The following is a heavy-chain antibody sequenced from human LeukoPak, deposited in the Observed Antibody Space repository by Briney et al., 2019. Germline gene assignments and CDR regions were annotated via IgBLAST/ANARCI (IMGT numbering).Heavy chain of an antibody. CDR1: GGTFSSYA. J-gene: IGHJ5*02. D-gene: IGHD3-16*02. V-gene: IGHV1-69*06. CDR3: ARSMITFGGVIVIPRFDP. Sequence: SVKVSCKASGGTFSSYAISWVRQAPGQGLEWMGGIIPIFGTANYAQKFQGRVTITADKSTSTAYMELSSLRSEDTAVYYCARSMITFGGVIVIPRFDPWGQGTLVTVSS. CDR2: IIPIFGTA.